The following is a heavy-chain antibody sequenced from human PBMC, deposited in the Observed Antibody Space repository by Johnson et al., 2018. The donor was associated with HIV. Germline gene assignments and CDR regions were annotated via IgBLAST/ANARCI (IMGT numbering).Heavy chain of an antibody. Sequence: QMLLVESGGGVVQPGRSLRLSCAASGFTFSSYDMHWVRQAPGKGLEWVALISYDGSNKYHADSVKGRFTISRDNSKNTLYLQMNSLRPEDTAAYYCATIAAHGAAFDIWGQVTVVTVSS. J-gene: IGHJ3*02. V-gene: IGHV3-30*03. CDR1: GFTFSSYD. CDR3: ATIAAHGAAFDI. D-gene: IGHD6-13*01. CDR2: ISYDGSNK.